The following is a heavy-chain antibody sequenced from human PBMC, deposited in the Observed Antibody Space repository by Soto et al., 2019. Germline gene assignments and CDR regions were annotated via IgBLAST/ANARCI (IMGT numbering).Heavy chain of an antibody. CDR3: ARDLIGYNEYDCFDY. V-gene: IGHV3-7*04. D-gene: IGHD5-12*01. Sequence: PGGSLRLSCKASRFTFSDYWMSWVRQAPGKGLEWVANIKQDGSETYYVDSVKGRFTISRDNAKNSLYLQMNSLRAEDTAVYYCARDLIGYNEYDCFDYCGEGTLVTVSS. CDR2: IKQDGSET. J-gene: IGHJ4*02. CDR1: RFTFSDYW.